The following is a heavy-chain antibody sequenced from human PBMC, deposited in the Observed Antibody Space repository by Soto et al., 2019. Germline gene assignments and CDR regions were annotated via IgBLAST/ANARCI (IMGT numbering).Heavy chain of an antibody. D-gene: IGHD1-20*01. Sequence: TVSGGSVSSGSYYWSWIRQPPGKGLEWIGYIYYSGSTNYNPSLKGRVTISVDTSKNQFSLKLSSVTAADTAVYYCAGMPRYNWNDWGGYWGQGTLVTVSS. CDR2: IYYSGST. J-gene: IGHJ4*02. CDR1: GGSVSSGSYY. CDR3: AGMPRYNWNDWGGY. V-gene: IGHV4-61*01.